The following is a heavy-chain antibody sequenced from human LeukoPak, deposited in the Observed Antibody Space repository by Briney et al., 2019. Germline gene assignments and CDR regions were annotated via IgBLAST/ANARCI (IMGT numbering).Heavy chain of an antibody. CDR1: GYTFTSYE. CDR3: AALWFGELYPYYMAV. J-gene: IGHJ6*03. CDR2: MNPNSGNT. V-gene: IGHV1-8*01. Sequence: ASVKVSCKASGYTFTSYEINWVRQATGQGLEWMGWMNPNSGNTGYAQKFQGRVTMTRNTSISTAYMELSSLRSEDTAVYYCAALWFGELYPYYMAVWGKGTTVTVSS. D-gene: IGHD3-10*01.